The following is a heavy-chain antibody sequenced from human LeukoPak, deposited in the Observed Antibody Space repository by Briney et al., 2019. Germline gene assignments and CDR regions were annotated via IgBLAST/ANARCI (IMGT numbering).Heavy chain of an antibody. CDR3: AQQLGYCSGGTCYSTY. J-gene: IGHJ4*02. Sequence: GGSLRLSCAASGFTFSSYGMHWVRQAPGKGLEWVAVISYDGSNKYYADSVKGRFTISRDNSKNTLYLQMNSLRVDDTAVYYCAQQLGYCSGGTCYSTYWGQGTLVTVSS. CDR1: GFTFSSYG. D-gene: IGHD2-15*01. CDR2: ISYDGSNK. V-gene: IGHV3-30*18.